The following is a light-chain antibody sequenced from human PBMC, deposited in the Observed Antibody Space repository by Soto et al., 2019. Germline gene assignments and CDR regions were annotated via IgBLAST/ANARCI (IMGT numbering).Light chain of an antibody. J-gene: IGLJ2*01. Sequence: QSVLTQPASVSGSPGQSITISCTGTSSDVGGYNYVSWYQQHPGKAPKLMIYEVSNRPSGVSNRFSGSKSGNTASLTISGLQAEDEADYYCLLYFDVARVFGGGTKLTVL. CDR3: LLYFDVARV. CDR1: SSDVGGYNY. CDR2: EVS. V-gene: IGLV2-14*01.